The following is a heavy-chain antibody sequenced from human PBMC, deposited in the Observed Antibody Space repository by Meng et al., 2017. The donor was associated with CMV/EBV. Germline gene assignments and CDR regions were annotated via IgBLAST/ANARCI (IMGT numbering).Heavy chain of an antibody. Sequence: GGSLRLSCAASGLTFSSYEMNWVRQAPGKGLEWVSYISSSGSTIYYADSVKGRFTISRDNAKNSLYLQMNSLRAEDTAVYYCARDNRKGQQLVRAFDIWGQGTMVTVSS. J-gene: IGHJ3*02. D-gene: IGHD6-13*01. V-gene: IGHV3-48*03. CDR2: ISSSGSTI. CDR3: ARDNRKGQQLVRAFDI. CDR1: GLTFSSYE.